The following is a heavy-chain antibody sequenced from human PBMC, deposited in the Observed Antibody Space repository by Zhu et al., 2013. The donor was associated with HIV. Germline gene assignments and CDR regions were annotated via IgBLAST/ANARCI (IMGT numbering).Heavy chain of an antibody. CDR3: ASTYYGSGSYHFDY. CDR1: GGTFSSYT. Sequence: QVQLVQSGAEVKKPGSSVKVSCKASGGTFSSYTISWVRQAPGQGLEWMGRIIPILGIANYAQKFQGRVTITADKSTSTAYMELSSLRSEDTAVYYCASTYYGSGSYHFDYWGRGNPGHRLL. D-gene: IGHD3-10*01. V-gene: IGHV1-69*02. CDR2: IIPILGIA. J-gene: IGHJ4*02.